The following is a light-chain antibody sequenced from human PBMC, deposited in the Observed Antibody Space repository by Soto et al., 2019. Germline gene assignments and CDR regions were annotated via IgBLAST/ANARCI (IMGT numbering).Light chain of an antibody. J-gene: IGLJ2*01. V-gene: IGLV1-40*01. CDR1: SSNIGAGYD. Sequence: QSVLTQPPSVSGAPGQRVTISCTGSSSNIGAGYDVHWYQQLPGTAPKLLIYGNSNRPSGVPDRFSGSKSGTSASLAITGLQAEDEADYYCQVWHSTSVRVFGGGTKLTVL. CDR3: QVWHSTSVRV. CDR2: GNS.